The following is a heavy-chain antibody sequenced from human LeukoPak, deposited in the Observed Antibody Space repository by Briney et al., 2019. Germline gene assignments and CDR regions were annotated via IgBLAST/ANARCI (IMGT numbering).Heavy chain of an antibody. CDR3: ANWAATIRNFNY. J-gene: IGHJ4*02. CDR1: GYTFTDYY. CDR2: IGPNSGGT. V-gene: IGHV1-2*02. D-gene: IGHD5-12*01. Sequence: ASVKVSCKASGYTFTDYYIHWVRQAPGQGLEWMGWIGPNSGGTNFAQKFQGRVTMTTDTSITTAYMELTRLRSDDTAVYYCANWAATIRNFNYWGQGTLVTVSS.